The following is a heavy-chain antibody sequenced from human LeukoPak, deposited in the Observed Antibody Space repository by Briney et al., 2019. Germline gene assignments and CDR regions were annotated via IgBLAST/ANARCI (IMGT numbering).Heavy chain of an antibody. Sequence: GGSLRLSCAASGFTFSSYAMHWVRQAPGKGLEWVALISYDGSNKYYADSVKARFIISRDNSKNTLYLQMNSLRAEDTAVYYCARGERREYYDSSGYYYFDYWGQGTLVTVSS. D-gene: IGHD3-22*01. CDR1: GFTFSSYA. CDR3: ARGERREYYDSSGYYYFDY. J-gene: IGHJ4*02. V-gene: IGHV3-30*04. CDR2: ISYDGSNK.